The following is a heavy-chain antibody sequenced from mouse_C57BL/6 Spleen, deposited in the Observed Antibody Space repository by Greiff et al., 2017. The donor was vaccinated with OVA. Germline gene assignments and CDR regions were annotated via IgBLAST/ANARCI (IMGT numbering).Heavy chain of an antibody. D-gene: IGHD2-4*01. Sequence: QVQLKQPGAELVKPGASVKVSCKASGYTFTSYWMHWVKQRPGQGLEWIGRIHPSDSDTNYNQKFKGKATLTVDKSSSTAYMQLSSLTSEDSAVYYCAIGGYYDYDEGFAYWGQGTLVTVSA. V-gene: IGHV1-74*01. CDR3: AIGGYYDYDEGFAY. CDR2: IHPSDSDT. CDR1: GYTFTSYW. J-gene: IGHJ3*01.